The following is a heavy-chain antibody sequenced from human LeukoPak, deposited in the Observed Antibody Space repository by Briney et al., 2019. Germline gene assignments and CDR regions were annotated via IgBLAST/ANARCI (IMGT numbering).Heavy chain of an antibody. CDR3: AKRHPTSWYVVDY. Sequence: GGSLRLSCAASGFTFSAYGMDWVRQAPGKGLDWVAFISDHEINKYYADSVKGRFAIFRDNSKNTLYLQMKSLRAEDTAVYYCAKRHPTSWYVVDYWGQGTLVTVS. J-gene: IGHJ4*02. CDR1: GFTFSAYG. CDR2: ISDHEINK. V-gene: IGHV3-30*18. D-gene: IGHD6-13*01.